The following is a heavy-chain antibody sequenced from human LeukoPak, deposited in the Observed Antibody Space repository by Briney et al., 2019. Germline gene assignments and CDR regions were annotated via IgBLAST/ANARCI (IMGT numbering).Heavy chain of an antibody. CDR3: ASSRDSSGWYDYLGLEYYFDY. CDR2: ISSSSSYI. Sequence: GGSLRLSCAASGFTFSSYSMNWVRQAPGKGLEWVSSISSSSSYIYYADSVKGRFTISRDNAKNSLYLQMNSLRAEDTAVYYCASSRDSSGWYDYLGLEYYFDYWGQGTLVTVSS. D-gene: IGHD6-19*01. CDR1: GFTFSSYS. V-gene: IGHV3-21*01. J-gene: IGHJ4*02.